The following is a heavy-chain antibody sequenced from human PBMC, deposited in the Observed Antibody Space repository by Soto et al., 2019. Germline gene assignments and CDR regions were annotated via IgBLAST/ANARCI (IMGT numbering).Heavy chain of an antibody. D-gene: IGHD1-26*01. Sequence: QVQLVQSGAEVKKPGASVKVSCKASGYTFTSYGISWVRQAPGQGLEWMGWISAYNGNTNYAQKLQGRVTMTTDTSTSTADMELRSLRSDDTAVYYCARMRWEPLWDTEGMDVWGQGTTVTVSS. J-gene: IGHJ6*02. CDR1: GYTFTSYG. CDR3: ARMRWEPLWDTEGMDV. CDR2: ISAYNGNT. V-gene: IGHV1-18*01.